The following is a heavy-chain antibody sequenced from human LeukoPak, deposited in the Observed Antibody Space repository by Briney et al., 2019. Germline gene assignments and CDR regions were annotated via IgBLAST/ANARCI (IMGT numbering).Heavy chain of an antibody. CDR1: GFTFSNYN. V-gene: IGHV3-48*04. CDR2: ISSSSSTI. J-gene: IGHJ3*02. D-gene: IGHD2-21*02. CDR3: ARGDPGAFDI. Sequence: GGSLRLSCAASGFTFSNYNMNWVRQAPGKGLEWVSYISSSSSTIYYADSVKGRFTISRDNAKNSLYLQMNSLRVEDTAVYYCARGDPGAFDIWGQGTMVTVS.